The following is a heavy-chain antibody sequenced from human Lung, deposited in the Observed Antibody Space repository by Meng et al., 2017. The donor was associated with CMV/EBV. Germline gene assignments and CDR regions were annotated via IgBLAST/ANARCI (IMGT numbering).Heavy chain of an antibody. V-gene: IGHV1-18*01. CDR2: ISAYNGNT. CDR1: GYTFTTYG. Sequence: VQRVQSGAEVKKPGASVKVSCKASGYTFTTYGISWVRQAPGQGLEWMGWISAYNGNTNYAQNLQGRVTMTRDTSTSTAYMELSSLRSEDTAVYYCASSIFGVVIISPLGYWGQGTLVTVSS. J-gene: IGHJ4*02. D-gene: IGHD3-3*01. CDR3: ASSIFGVVIISPLGY.